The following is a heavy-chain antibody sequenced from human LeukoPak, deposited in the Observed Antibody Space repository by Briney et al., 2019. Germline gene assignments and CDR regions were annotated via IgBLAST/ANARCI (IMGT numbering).Heavy chain of an antibody. CDR1: GFTFSTYW. V-gene: IGHV3-7*01. CDR3: ARDSSGYQ. CDR2: IKEDGSER. J-gene: IGHJ4*02. Sequence: PGGSLRLSGAASGFTFSTYWMSWVRQAPGKGLEWVANIKEDGSERYYGDSVKGRFTISRDNTKNSLYLQMNSLRAEDTAVYYCARDSSGYQWGQGTLVTVSS. D-gene: IGHD3-22*01.